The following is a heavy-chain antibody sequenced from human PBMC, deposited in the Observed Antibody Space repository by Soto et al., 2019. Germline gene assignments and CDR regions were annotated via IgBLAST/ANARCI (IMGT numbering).Heavy chain of an antibody. V-gene: IGHV4-34*01. D-gene: IGHD3-16*02. J-gene: IGHJ4*02. CDR3: ARILRGAVWGRYRPFDY. CDR1: GGSFSGYY. CDR2: INHSGST. Sequence: PSETLSLTCAVYGGSFSGYYWSWIRQPPGKGLGWIGEINHSGSTNYNPSLKSRVTISVDTAKNQFSLKLSSVTAADTAVYYCARILRGAVWGRYRPFDYWGQGTLVTVSS.